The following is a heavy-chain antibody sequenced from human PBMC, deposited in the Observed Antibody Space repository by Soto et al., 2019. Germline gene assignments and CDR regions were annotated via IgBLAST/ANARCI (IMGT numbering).Heavy chain of an antibody. J-gene: IGHJ6*02. Sequence: QVHLQASGPRLVKPSETLSLTCSVFGGSISRYFWGWVRQPAGKGLEWIGRVDSSGNTNYNPSLKSRVTVSVDTSNDQFSLRVTSVSAADTAVYYCVREGGYYDSSGSGVYHYYGVDVWGQGTTVIVSS. CDR1: GGSISRYF. D-gene: IGHD3-22*01. CDR3: VREGGYYDSSGSGVYHYYGVDV. CDR2: VDSSGNT. V-gene: IGHV4-4*07.